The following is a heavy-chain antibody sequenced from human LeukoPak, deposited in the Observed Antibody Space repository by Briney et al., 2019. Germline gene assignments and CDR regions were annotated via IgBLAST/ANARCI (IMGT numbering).Heavy chain of an antibody. CDR3: ARAGAAMVPRFDY. J-gene: IGHJ4*02. CDR1: GYTFTSYG. D-gene: IGHD5-18*01. CDR2: ISAYNDNT. V-gene: IGHV1-18*01. Sequence: APLKVSCKASGYTFTSYGISWVRQAPGQGLEWMGWISAYNDNTNYAQKLQGRVTMTTDTSTSTTYMELRSLRSDDTAVYYCARAGAAMVPRFDYWGQGTLVTVSS.